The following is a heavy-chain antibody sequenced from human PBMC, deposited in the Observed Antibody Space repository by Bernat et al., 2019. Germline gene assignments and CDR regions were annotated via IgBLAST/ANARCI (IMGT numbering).Heavy chain of an antibody. CDR1: GYTFTSYA. CDR3: ARLGYRYGNYYYYGMDV. J-gene: IGHJ6*02. V-gene: IGHV1-3*01. D-gene: IGHD5-18*01. Sequence: QVQLVQSGAEVKKPGASVKVSCKASGYTFTSYAMHWVRQAPGQRLEWMGWINAGNGNTKYSQKFQGRVTITRDTSASTAYMELSSLRSEDTAVYYCARLGYRYGNYYYYGMDVWGQGTTVTVSS. CDR2: INAGNGNT.